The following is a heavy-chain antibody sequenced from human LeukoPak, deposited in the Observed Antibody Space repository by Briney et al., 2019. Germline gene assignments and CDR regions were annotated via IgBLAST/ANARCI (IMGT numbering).Heavy chain of an antibody. V-gene: IGHV4-59*01. D-gene: IGHD1-26*01. J-gene: IGHJ4*02. Sequence: PSETLSLTCTVSGGSISSYYRSWIRQPPGKGLEWIGYIYYSGSTNYNPSLKSRVTLSVDASKNQFSLKLSSVTAADTAVYYCARAAAIVGATDWGQGTLVTVSS. CDR1: GGSISSYY. CDR2: IYYSGST. CDR3: ARAAAIVGATD.